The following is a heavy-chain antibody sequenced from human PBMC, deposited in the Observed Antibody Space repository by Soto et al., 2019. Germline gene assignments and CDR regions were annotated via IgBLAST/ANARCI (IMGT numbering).Heavy chain of an antibody. D-gene: IGHD3-3*01. CDR3: ARVGLQTYYDFWSGPLDV. Sequence: GGSLRLSCAASGFTFSDYYMSWIRQAPGKGLEWVSRINSDGSSTSYADSVKGRFTISRDNAKNTLYLQMNSLRAEDTAVYYCARVGLQTYYDFWSGPLDVWGQGTTVTVSS. CDR2: INSDGSST. V-gene: IGHV3-74*01. CDR1: GFTFSDYY. J-gene: IGHJ6*02.